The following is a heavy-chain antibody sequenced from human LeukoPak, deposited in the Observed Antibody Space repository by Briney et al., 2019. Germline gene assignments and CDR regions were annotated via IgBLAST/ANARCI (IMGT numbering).Heavy chain of an antibody. J-gene: IGHJ5*02. CDR2: IYTSGST. V-gene: IGHV4-61*02. D-gene: IGHD3-10*01. CDR3: ARHTGYYGSGSDPWFDP. Sequence: SETLSLTCTVSGGSISSGSYYWSWIRQPAGKGLEWIGRIYTSGSTNYNPSLKSRVTMSVDTSKNQFSLKLSSVTAADTAVYYCARHTGYYGSGSDPWFDPWGQGTLVTVSS. CDR1: GGSISSGSYY.